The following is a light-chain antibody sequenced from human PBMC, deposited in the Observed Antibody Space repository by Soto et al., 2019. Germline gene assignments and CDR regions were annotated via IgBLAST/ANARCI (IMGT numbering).Light chain of an antibody. CDR1: SSDVGGYNY. CDR2: DVS. CDR3: SSYTSSSTYV. J-gene: IGLJ1*01. V-gene: IGLV2-14*01. Sequence: QSVLTRPASVSGSPGQSITISCTGTSSDVGGYNYVSWYQQHPGKAPKLMTYDVSDRPSGVSNRFSGSKSGNTASLTISGLQAEDEADYYCSSYTSSSTYVFGTGTKVTVL.